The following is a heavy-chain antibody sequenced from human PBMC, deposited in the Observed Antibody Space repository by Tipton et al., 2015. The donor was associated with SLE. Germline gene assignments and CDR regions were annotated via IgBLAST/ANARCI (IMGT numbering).Heavy chain of an antibody. CDR1: GGSFSGYY. J-gene: IGHJ4*02. V-gene: IGHV4-59*01. CDR2: IYYSGST. D-gene: IGHD3-22*01. CDR3: ARANYYDSSGLED. Sequence: TLSLTCAVYGGSFSGYYWSWVRQPPGKGLEWIGYIYYSGSTNYNPSLKSRVTISVDTSKNQFSLKLSSVTAADTAVYYCARANYYDSSGLEDWGQGTLVTVSS.